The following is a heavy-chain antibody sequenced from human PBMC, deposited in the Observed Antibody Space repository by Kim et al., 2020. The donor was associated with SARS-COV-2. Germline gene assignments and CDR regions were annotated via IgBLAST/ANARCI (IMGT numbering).Heavy chain of an antibody. V-gene: IGHV4-39*01. Sequence: SETLSLTCTVSGGSINSSTYYWGWIRQPPGKGLEWIGSIYYNGNTYYNASLKSRVTISVDRSKNQFSLRQISVTAADTAVYYCGRQYYYGMDVWGQGPTVSVAS. CDR2: IYYNGNT. J-gene: IGHJ6*02. CDR1: GGSINSSTYY. CDR3: GRQYYYGMDV.